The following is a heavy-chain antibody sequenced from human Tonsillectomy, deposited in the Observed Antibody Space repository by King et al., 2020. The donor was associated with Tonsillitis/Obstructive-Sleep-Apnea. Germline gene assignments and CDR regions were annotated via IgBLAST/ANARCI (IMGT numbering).Heavy chain of an antibody. CDR3: AKELEEGGQGLTTDWFDP. CDR2: ISFDGSNK. Sequence: QVQLVESGGGVVQPGRSLRLSCAASGFTFSIYAMHWVRPAPGKGLEWVAVISFDGSNKYYADSVKGRFTISRDNSKNTQYLQMNSLMGEETAVYYCAKELEEGGQGLTTDWFDPWGQGTLVTVSS. CDR1: GFTFSIYA. D-gene: IGHD4-11*01. V-gene: IGHV3-30*18. J-gene: IGHJ5*02.